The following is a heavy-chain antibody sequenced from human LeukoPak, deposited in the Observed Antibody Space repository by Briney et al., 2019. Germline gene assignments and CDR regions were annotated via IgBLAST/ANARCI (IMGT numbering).Heavy chain of an antibody. CDR3: ARGLPNYYGMDV. J-gene: IGHJ6*02. V-gene: IGHV3-48*01. CDR2: ISGSSGTI. CDR1: GFTFRSHS. Sequence: GGSLRLSCTASGFTFRSHSMIWVRQAPGKGLEWISYISGSSGTIYYADSVKGRFIITRDNDKNSLYLQMNSLRTEDTAVYYCARGLPNYYGMDVWGQGTTVTVSS.